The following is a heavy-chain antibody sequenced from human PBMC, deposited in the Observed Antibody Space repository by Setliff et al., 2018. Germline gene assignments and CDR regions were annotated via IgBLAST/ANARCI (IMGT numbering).Heavy chain of an antibody. CDR3: ARVNPTMITFGGVIVIWFDP. V-gene: IGHV1-18*01. D-gene: IGHD3-16*02. CDR2: ISAYNGNT. Sequence: ASVKVSCKASGYTFTRYGISWVRQAPGQGLEWIGWISAYNGNTNYAQKLQGRVTMTTDTSTSTAYMELRSLRSDDTAVYYCARVNPTMITFGGVIVIWFDPWGQGTLVTVSS. CDR1: GYTFTRYG. J-gene: IGHJ5*02.